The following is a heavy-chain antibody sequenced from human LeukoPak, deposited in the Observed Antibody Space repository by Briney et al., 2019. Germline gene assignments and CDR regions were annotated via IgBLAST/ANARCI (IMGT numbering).Heavy chain of an antibody. V-gene: IGHV3-48*03. Sequence: GGSPRLSCAASGFTFSTYEMNWVRQAPGKGLEWIGYISVDDSPIYYAGSVRGRFTISRDNAKNPLYLELHTLRAEDTAIYYCAREARNCGGDCLDYWGQGALVTVSS. CDR3: AREARNCGGDCLDY. D-gene: IGHD2-21*02. CDR1: GFTFSTYE. J-gene: IGHJ4*02. CDR2: ISVDDSPI.